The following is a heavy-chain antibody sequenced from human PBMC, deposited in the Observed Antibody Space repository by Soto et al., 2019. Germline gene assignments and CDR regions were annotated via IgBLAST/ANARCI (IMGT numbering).Heavy chain of an antibody. CDR3: ARRSGHTFGGVI. Sequence: PSETLSLTCTVSGASISSGSYSWDWIRQPPGKGLEWIGTIYYSGSSYCNPSLKSRVTISVDTSKNQFSLKLSSVTAADTAVSYCARRSGHTFGGVIWGRGTLVTVSS. J-gene: IGHJ4*02. D-gene: IGHD3-16*01. CDR1: GASISSGSYS. V-gene: IGHV4-39*01. CDR2: IYYSGSS.